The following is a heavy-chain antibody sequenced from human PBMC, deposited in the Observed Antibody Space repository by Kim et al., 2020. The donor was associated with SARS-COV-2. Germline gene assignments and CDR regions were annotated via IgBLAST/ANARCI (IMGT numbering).Heavy chain of an antibody. D-gene: IGHD6-13*01. CDR3: ARYSSIWSSR. J-gene: IGHJ4*02. V-gene: IGHV3-11*06. CDR2: ITSSGSYT. CDR1: GFTFSNYY. Sequence: GGSLRLSCAASGFTFSNYYMSWIRQAPGKGLEWLSYITSSGSYTNYADSVKGRFTISRDNAKNSLYLQMNSLRAEDTAVYYCARYSSIWSSRWGQGTLVTVSS.